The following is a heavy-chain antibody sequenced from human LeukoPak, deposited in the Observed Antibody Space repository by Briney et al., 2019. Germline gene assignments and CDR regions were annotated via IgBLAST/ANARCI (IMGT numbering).Heavy chain of an antibody. J-gene: IGHJ4*02. Sequence: HSGGSLRLSCAASGFTFSSYGMHWVRQAPGKGLEWVAFIRYDGSNKYYADSVKGRFTISRDNSKNTLYLQMNSLRAEDTAVYYCAKAPDSSPAYFDYWGQGTLVTVSS. D-gene: IGHD3-22*01. V-gene: IGHV3-30*02. CDR1: GFTFSSYG. CDR3: AKAPDSSPAYFDY. CDR2: IRYDGSNK.